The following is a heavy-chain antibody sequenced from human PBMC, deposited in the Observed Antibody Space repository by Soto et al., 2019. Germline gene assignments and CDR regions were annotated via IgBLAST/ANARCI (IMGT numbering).Heavy chain of an antibody. D-gene: IGHD2-2*01. CDR2: IKQDGSEK. CDR3: ARDCSSASCYDDY. Sequence: GGSLRLSCAASGFIFNKYWMTWVRQAPGKGLEMVANIKQDGSEKYYMDSVKGRFTISRDNAKNSVFLQMNSLRVEDTAVYYCARDCSSASCYDDYWGQGSLVTVSS. V-gene: IGHV3-7*01. J-gene: IGHJ4*02. CDR1: GFIFNKYW.